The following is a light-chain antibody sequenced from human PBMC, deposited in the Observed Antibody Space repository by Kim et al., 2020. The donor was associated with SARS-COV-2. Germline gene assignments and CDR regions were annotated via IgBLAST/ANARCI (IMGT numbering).Light chain of an antibody. CDR2: DNN. Sequence: QSVLTQPPSVSAAPGQKDTITCSGSSSNIGNNYVSWYQQLPPTAPKLPIYDNNKRPSGIPDRFSGSKSGTSATLGITGLQTGDEADYYCGTWDSSLSAWVFGGGTKLTVL. V-gene: IGLV1-51*01. CDR1: SSNIGNNY. J-gene: IGLJ3*02. CDR3: GTWDSSLSAWV.